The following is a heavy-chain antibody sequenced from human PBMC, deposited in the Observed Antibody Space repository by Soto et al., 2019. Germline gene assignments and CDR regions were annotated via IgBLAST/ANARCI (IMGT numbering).Heavy chain of an antibody. D-gene: IGHD4-17*01. J-gene: IGHJ3*02. V-gene: IGHV4-30-2*01. CDR1: GGSINSGGYS. CDR3: GRGDYANAFDI. CDR2: IYHSGST. Sequence: QLQLQESGSGLVTPSQTLSLTCAVSGGSINSGGYSWNWIRQPPGKGLEWIGNIYHSGSTYYNASLKSRVTISVDRSKNQFSLKLSSVTAADTAVYYCGRGDYANAFDIWGQGTMVTVSS.